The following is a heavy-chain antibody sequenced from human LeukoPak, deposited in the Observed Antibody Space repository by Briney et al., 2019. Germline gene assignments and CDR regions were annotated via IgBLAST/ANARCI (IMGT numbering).Heavy chain of an antibody. CDR2: IYYSGST. V-gene: IGHV4-59*01. J-gene: IGHJ4*02. Sequence: PSETLSLTCTVSGGSISSYYWNWIRQPPGKGLEWIGYIYYSGSTNYNPSLKSRVTISVDTSKNQFSLKLSSVTAADTAVYYCARDGHYYDSSGLDYWGQGTLVTVSS. D-gene: IGHD3-22*01. CDR3: ARDGHYYDSSGLDY. CDR1: GGSISSYY.